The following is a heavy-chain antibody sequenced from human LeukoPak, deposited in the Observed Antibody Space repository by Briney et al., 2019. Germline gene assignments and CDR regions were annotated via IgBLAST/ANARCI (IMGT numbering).Heavy chain of an antibody. CDR2: MSPSGTT. CDR3: ARSLLGIRAFDI. D-gene: IGHD7-27*01. Sequence: SETLSLTCTVSGDSVSSGNYYLSWIRQPPGKGLDWITYMSPSGTTKYNPSLKSRVTTSVDTSRTQFSLRLSSVTAADTAVYYCARSLLGIRAFDIWGQGTMVTVSS. J-gene: IGHJ3*02. V-gene: IGHV4-61*01. CDR1: GDSVSSGNYY.